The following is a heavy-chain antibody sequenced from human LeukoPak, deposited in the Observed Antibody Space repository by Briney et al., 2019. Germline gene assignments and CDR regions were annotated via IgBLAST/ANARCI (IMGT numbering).Heavy chain of an antibody. J-gene: IGHJ4*02. D-gene: IGHD3-9*01. CDR2: INHNGETI. Sequence: PGGSLRLSCAASGFPFSSYVMSWVRQAPGKGLEWVSYINHNGETIYYPDFVKGRFTISRDNAKNSLYLQMNSLRDEDTAVYYCARDNDWALDYWGQGTLVTVSS. V-gene: IGHV3-48*02. CDR1: GFPFSSYV. CDR3: ARDNDWALDY.